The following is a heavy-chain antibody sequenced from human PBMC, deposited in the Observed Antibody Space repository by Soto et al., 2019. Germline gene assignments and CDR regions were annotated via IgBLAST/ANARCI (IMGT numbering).Heavy chain of an antibody. CDR1: GYTFTGYY. V-gene: IGHV1-2*02. Sequence: ASVKVSCKASGYTFTGYYMHWVRQAPGQGLEWMGWINPNSGGTNYAQKFQGRVTMTRDTSISTAYMELSRLRSDDTAVYYCASHLVVVAATPHWCQGTLVTVSS. CDR3: ASHLVVVAATPH. J-gene: IGHJ4*02. CDR2: INPNSGGT. D-gene: IGHD2-15*01.